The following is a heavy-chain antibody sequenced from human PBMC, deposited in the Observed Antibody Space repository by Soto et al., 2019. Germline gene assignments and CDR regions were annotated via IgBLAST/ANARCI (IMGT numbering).Heavy chain of an antibody. CDR3: ARHFPGYSSKAPFTYYYYYGMDV. Sequence: SQTLSLTCTVSGGSISSSSYYWGWIRQPPGKGLEWIGSIYYSGSTYYNPSLKSRVTISVDTSKNQFSLKLSSVTAADTAVYYCARHFPGYSSKAPFTYYYYYGMDVWGQGTTVTVSS. CDR2: IYYSGST. D-gene: IGHD6-13*01. J-gene: IGHJ6*02. V-gene: IGHV4-39*01. CDR1: GGSISSSSYY.